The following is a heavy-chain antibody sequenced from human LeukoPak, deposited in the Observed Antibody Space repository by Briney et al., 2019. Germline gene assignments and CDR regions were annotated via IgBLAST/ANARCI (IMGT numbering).Heavy chain of an antibody. CDR1: GGTFSSYA. CDR3: AREDDYGDPRVNAGYYYMDV. Sequence: SVKVSCKASGGTFSSYAISWVRQAPGQGLEWMGGIIPIFGTANYAQKFQGRVTITTDESTSTAHMELSSLRSEDTAVYYCAREDDYGDPRVNAGYYYMDVWGKGTTVTVSS. CDR2: IIPIFGTA. J-gene: IGHJ6*03. D-gene: IGHD4-17*01. V-gene: IGHV1-69*05.